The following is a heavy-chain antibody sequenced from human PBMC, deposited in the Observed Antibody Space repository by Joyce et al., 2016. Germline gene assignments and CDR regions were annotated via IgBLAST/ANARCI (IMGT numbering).Heavy chain of an antibody. CDR1: GFTFTSYS. D-gene: IGHD3-9*01. CDR2: ISSSGIYI. CDR3: ARGAQFRYFDWLLQDYGY. Sequence: EVQLVESGGGLVKPGGSLRLSCAASGFTFTSYSMNWVRQAPGKRLEWVSSISSSGIYIYYADSLKGRFTISRDNAKNSLYLQMNSLRAEDTAVYYCARGAQFRYFDWLLQDYGYWGQGTLVTVSS. J-gene: IGHJ4*02. V-gene: IGHV3-21*01.